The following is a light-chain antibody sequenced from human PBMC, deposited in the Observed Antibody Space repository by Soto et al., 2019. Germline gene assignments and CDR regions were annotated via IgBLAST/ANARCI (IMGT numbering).Light chain of an antibody. CDR3: QQYHNAPIT. CDR1: QSVSSN. Sequence: EIVMTQSPATLSVSPGERATLSCRASQSVSSNLGWYQQKPGQAPRLLIYGASTRATGIPARFSGSGSGTEFTLIISSLQSEDFAVYYRQQYHNAPITFGQGTRLEIK. J-gene: IGKJ5*01. V-gene: IGKV3-15*01. CDR2: GAS.